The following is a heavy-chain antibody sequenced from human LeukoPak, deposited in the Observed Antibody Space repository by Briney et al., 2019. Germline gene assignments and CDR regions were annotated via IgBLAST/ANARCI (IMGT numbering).Heavy chain of an antibody. CDR1: GASISGYF. CDR3: ASIAAAGTGFDY. D-gene: IGHD6-13*01. Sequence: SETLSLTCTVSGASISGYFWNWIRQPPGKGLEWIGDVYYRGSTNYNPSLKSRVTISVDTSKNQFSLKLSSVTAADTAVYYCASIAAAGTGFDYWGQGTLVTVSS. V-gene: IGHV4-59*01. CDR2: VYYRGST. J-gene: IGHJ4*02.